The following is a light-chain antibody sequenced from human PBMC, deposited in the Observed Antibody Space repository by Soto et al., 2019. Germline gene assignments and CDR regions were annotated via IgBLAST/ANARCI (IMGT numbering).Light chain of an antibody. Sequence: DIQITQTPSSVSASVGDTVTITCLASQDMGSWLAWFQQRPGKAVKRVIYGASSLQSGVPSRFSGSGSGTEFTLTISNLQPEDFATYYCLQHNSFPRTFGQGAKV. CDR1: QDMGSW. CDR2: GAS. V-gene: IGKV1-17*03. J-gene: IGKJ1*01. CDR3: LQHNSFPRT.